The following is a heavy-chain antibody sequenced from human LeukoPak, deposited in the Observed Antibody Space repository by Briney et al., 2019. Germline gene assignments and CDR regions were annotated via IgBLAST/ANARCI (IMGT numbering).Heavy chain of an antibody. CDR1: GFIFSDYW. V-gene: IGHV3-74*01. J-gene: IGHJ4*02. Sequence: GGSLRLSCAASGFIFSDYWMHWVRQTPGKGLVWVSRINGDGSATFYADSVKGRVTVSRDNAKNTLYLQMNSLRAEDTAVFYCARGGPYGTSSVDCWGQGTLVTVSS. CDR3: ARGGPYGTSSVDC. D-gene: IGHD6-6*01. CDR2: INGDGSAT.